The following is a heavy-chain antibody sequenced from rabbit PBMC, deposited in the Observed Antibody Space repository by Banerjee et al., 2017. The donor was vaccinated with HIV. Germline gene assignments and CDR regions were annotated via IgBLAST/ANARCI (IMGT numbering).Heavy chain of an antibody. CDR3: TREGGL. Sequence: QSLEESGGGLVQPEGSLTLTCTASGFSFSSGYYMCWVRQAPGKGLEWIACIYTGSGGIAYEEGWAKGRFTISKTSSTTVKRQMNKRTVEDTTTYFCTREGGLWGPGTLVTVS. V-gene: IGHV1S40*01. J-gene: IGHJ4*01. CDR1: GFSFSSGYY. CDR2: IYTGSGGIA.